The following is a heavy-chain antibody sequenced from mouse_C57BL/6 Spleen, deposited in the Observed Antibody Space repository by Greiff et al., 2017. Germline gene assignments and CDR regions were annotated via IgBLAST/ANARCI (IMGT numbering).Heavy chain of an antibody. Sequence: QVQLKQSGPELVKPGASVKISCKASGYAFSSSWMNWVKQRPGKGLEWIGRIYPGDGDTNYNGKFKGKATLTADKSSSTAYMQLSSLTSEDSAVYFCARWGVYYGSSYVAYWGQGTLVTVSA. CDR1: GYAFSSSW. CDR2: IYPGDGDT. V-gene: IGHV1-82*01. J-gene: IGHJ3*01. CDR3: ARWGVYYGSSYVAY. D-gene: IGHD1-1*01.